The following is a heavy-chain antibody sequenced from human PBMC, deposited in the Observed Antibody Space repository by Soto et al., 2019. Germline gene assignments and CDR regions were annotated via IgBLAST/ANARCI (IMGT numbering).Heavy chain of an antibody. CDR1: GYTFSNYG. V-gene: IGHV1-18*01. Sequence: QVQLVQSGGEVKRPGASVKVSCKTSGYTFSNYGITWVRQAPGQPLEWLGWISLYSDGANYAQKFQGRVSMTTDTYTTTAYMELRSLRSDYTAVYYCARVVPGAEAWFGPWGQGPLVTVSS. D-gene: IGHD2-2*01. CDR2: ISLYSDGA. CDR3: ARVVPGAEAWFGP. J-gene: IGHJ5*02.